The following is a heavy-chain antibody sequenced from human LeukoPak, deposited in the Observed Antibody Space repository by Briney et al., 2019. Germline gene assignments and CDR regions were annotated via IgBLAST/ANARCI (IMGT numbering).Heavy chain of an antibody. CDR3: TRDGGSSGNTAFDI. V-gene: IGHV3-72*01. J-gene: IGHJ3*02. CDR2: SRNRANSHTT. Sequence: GGSLRLSCAASGFSLSDQFMDWVRQAPGKGLEWIGRSRNRANSHTTEYAASVEGRFTISRDDSGNLMYLQMNSLKIEDTAVYFCTRDGGSSGNTAFDIWGQGTEVTVSS. CDR1: GFSLSDQF. D-gene: IGHD6-19*01.